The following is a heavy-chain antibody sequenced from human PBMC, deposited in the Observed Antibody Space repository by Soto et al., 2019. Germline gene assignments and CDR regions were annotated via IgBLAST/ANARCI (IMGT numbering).Heavy chain of an antibody. CDR2: IIPILGIA. V-gene: IGHV1-69*02. CDR3: ARVGLASLGPQH. Sequence: QVQLVQSGAEVKKPGSSVKVSCKASGGTFSSYTISWVRQAPGQGLEWMGRIIPILGIANYAQKFQGRATITADNSTSTVYMELSSLRSEATDVYYSARVGLASLGPQHWGQGTLVTVSS. D-gene: IGHD6-19*01. CDR1: GGTFSSYT. J-gene: IGHJ1*01.